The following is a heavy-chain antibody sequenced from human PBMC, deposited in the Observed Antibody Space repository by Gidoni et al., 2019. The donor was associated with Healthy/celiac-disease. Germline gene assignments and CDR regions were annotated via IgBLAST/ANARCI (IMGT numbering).Heavy chain of an antibody. Sequence: QLQLQESGPGLVKPSETLSLTCTVSGGSISSSSSYWGWIRQPPGKGLEWSGSIYYSGSTYYTPSLKSRVTISVATSKNQFPLKLSFVTAADTAVYYFARGRGGKYSSGWYVWDLDYWGQGTLVTVSS. CDR2: IYYSGST. J-gene: IGHJ4*02. V-gene: IGHV4-39*07. CDR3: ARGRGGKYSSGWYVWDLDY. CDR1: GGSISSSSSY. D-gene: IGHD6-19*01.